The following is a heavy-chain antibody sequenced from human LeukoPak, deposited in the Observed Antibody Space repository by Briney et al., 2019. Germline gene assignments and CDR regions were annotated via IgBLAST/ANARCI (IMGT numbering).Heavy chain of an antibody. J-gene: IGHJ4*02. V-gene: IGHV3-11*01. D-gene: IGHD4-17*01. CDR3: AREEGYGDLLMVDY. CDR2: ISSSGSTI. CDR1: GFTFSDYY. Sequence: GGSLRLSCAASGFTFSDYYMSWIRQAPGKGLEWVPYISSSGSTIYYADSVKGRFTISRDNAKNSLYLQMNSLRAEDTAVYYCAREEGYGDLLMVDYWGQGTLVTVSS.